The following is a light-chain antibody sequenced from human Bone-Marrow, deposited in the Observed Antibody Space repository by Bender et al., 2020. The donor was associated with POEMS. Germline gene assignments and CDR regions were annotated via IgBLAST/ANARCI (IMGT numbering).Light chain of an antibody. CDR3: QSYDRSLTSYV. J-gene: IGLJ1*01. CDR2: EDN. Sequence: SYDLTQPPSVSVSAGQTASITCSGDKLGDKYACWYQQRPGQSPVLVIYEDNKRPSGIPERFSGSKSGTSASLAITGLQADDEADYYCQSYDRSLTSYVFGTGTEVTVL. CDR1: KLGDKY. V-gene: IGLV3-1*01.